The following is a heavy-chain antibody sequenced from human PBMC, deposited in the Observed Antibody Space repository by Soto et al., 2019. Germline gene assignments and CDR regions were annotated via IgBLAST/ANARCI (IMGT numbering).Heavy chain of an antibody. V-gene: IGHV4-31*03. CDR1: GGSISSGGYY. CDR2: IYYSGST. J-gene: IGHJ4*02. D-gene: IGHD3-22*01. CDR3: ARANYDSSGYYYYLDY. Sequence: QVQLQESGPGLVKPSQTLSLTCPVSGGSISSGGYYWSWIRQHPGNGQEWIGYIYYSGSTYYNPSRKSRVPLAVETSNNQFSMKLSSVTAADTAVYYCARANYDSSGYYYYLDYWGQGPLVTVSS.